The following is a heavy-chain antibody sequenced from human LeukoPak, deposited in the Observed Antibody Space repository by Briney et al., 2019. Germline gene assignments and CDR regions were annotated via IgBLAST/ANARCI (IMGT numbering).Heavy chain of an antibody. J-gene: IGHJ5*02. CDR3: ARDSGTTGEVKFDP. CDR1: GGSFSGYY. CDR2: INHSGGT. Sequence: SETLSLTCAVYGGSFSGYYWSWIRQPPGKGLEWIGEINHSGGTNYNPSLKSRVTISVDTSKNQFSLKLSSVTAADTAVYYCARDSGTTGEVKFDPWGQGTLVTVSS. V-gene: IGHV4-34*01. D-gene: IGHD3-10*01.